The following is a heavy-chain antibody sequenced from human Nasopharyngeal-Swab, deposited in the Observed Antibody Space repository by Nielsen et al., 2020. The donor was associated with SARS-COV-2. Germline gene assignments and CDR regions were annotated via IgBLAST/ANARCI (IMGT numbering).Heavy chain of an antibody. CDR3: VKAVGRYYDSSVYSDY. CDR1: GFTFSSYA. CDR2: ISYDGSNK. J-gene: IGHJ4*02. V-gene: IGHV3-30*04. Sequence: GGSLRLSCAASGFTFSSYAMHWVRQAPGKGLEWVAVISYDGSNKYYADSVKGRFTISRDNSKNTLYLQMNSLSAEDTALYYCVKAVGRYYDSSVYSDYWGQGTLVTVSS. D-gene: IGHD3-22*01.